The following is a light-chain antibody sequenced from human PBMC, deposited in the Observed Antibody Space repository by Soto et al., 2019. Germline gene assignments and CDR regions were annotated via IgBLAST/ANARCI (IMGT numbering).Light chain of an antibody. J-gene: IGKJ4*01. Sequence: DIQMTQSPSTLSGSVGDRVTITCRASQTISSWLAWYQQKPGKAPKLLIYKASSLESGVPSRFSGRRSGTQFTLTINGLQPDDFATYYCQQYDNYKPLTFGGGTKVDIK. CDR1: QTISSW. CDR3: QQYDNYKPLT. V-gene: IGKV1-5*03. CDR2: KAS.